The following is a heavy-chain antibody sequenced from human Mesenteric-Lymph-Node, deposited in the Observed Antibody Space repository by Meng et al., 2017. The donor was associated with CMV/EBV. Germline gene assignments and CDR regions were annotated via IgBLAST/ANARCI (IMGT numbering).Heavy chain of an antibody. V-gene: IGHV1-69*04. CDR3: ARVGSGSFIDY. CDR1: GGTFSSYA. D-gene: IGHD1-26*01. CDR2: IIPILGIA. Sequence: SCKASGGTFSSYAISWVRQAPGQGLEWMGRIIPILGIANYAQKFQGRVTITADKSTSTAYMELSSLRSEDTAVYYCARVGSGSFIDYWGQGTLVTVSS. J-gene: IGHJ4*02.